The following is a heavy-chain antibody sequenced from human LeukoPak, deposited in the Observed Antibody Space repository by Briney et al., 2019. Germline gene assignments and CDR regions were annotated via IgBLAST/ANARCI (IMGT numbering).Heavy chain of an antibody. CDR3: AKNLNYYDSSGYPGPFDI. J-gene: IGHJ3*02. Sequence: GGSLRLSCAASGFTFDDYAMHWVRQAPGKGLEWVSGISWNSGSIGYADSVKGRFTISRDNAKNSLYLQMNSLRAEGTALYYCAKNLNYYDSSGYPGPFDIWGQGTMVTVSS. CDR2: ISWNSGSI. V-gene: IGHV3-9*01. CDR1: GFTFDDYA. D-gene: IGHD3-22*01.